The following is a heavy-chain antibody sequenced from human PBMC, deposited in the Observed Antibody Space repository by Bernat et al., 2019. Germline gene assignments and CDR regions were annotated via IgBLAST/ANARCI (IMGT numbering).Heavy chain of an antibody. CDR1: GYTLTELS. CDR3: ATGGYYYGSGKRGWFDP. D-gene: IGHD3-10*01. Sequence: QVQLVQSGAEVKKPGASVKVSCKVSGYTLTELSMHWVRQAPGKGLEWMGGFDPEDGETIYAQKFQGRVTRTEDTSTDTAYMELSSLRSEDTAVYYCATGGYYYGSGKRGWFDPWGQGTLVTVSS. J-gene: IGHJ5*02. V-gene: IGHV1-24*01. CDR2: FDPEDGET.